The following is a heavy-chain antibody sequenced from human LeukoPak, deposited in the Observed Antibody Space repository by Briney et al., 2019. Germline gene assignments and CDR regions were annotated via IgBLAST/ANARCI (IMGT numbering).Heavy chain of an antibody. D-gene: IGHD2-15*01. V-gene: IGHV4-59*01. CDR2: IYYSGST. CDR3: ARDGYGYCSGGSCVGAFDI. Sequence: PSETLSLTCTVSGGSISSYYWSWIRQPPGKGLEWIGYIYYSGSTNYNPSLKSRVTISVDTSKNQFSLELSSVTAADTAVYYCARDGYGYCSGGSCVGAFDIWGQGTMVTVSS. CDR1: GGSISSYY. J-gene: IGHJ3*02.